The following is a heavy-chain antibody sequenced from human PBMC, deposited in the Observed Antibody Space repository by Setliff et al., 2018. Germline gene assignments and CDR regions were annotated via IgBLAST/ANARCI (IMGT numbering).Heavy chain of an antibody. V-gene: IGHV4-4*08. CDR1: GGSISTYY. J-gene: IGHJ6*03. D-gene: IGHD3-22*01. Sequence: SETLSLTCTVSGGSISTYYWSWIRQPPGRGLEWIGQIHTGSTNYNPSLRGRVTISVDMSKNQFSLKLSSVTAADTAVYFCARRPYQHYDSSGYSVNYYMDVWGKGTTVTVSS. CDR2: IHTGST. CDR3: ARRPYQHYDSSGYSVNYYMDV.